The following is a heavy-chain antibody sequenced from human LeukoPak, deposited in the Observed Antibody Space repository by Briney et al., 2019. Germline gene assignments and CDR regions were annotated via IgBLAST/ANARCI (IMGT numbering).Heavy chain of an antibody. CDR2: INWNGRIT. CDR1: GFTFDDYA. V-gene: IGHV3-20*04. CDR3: ARGSVQLWLRDTYYYMDV. J-gene: IGHJ6*03. Sequence: PGESLRLSCAASGFTFDDYAMTWVRQVPGRGLEWVSGINWNGRITEYADSVKDRFTISRQNIKNSLYLYMNNLGGEDTALYFCARGSVQLWLRDTYYYMDVWGKGTTVTVSS. D-gene: IGHD5-18*01.